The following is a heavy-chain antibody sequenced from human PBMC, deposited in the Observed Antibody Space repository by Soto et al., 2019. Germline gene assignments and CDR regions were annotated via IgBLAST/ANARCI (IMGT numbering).Heavy chain of an antibody. V-gene: IGHV1-69*06. Sequence: SVKVSCKASGGTFSSYAISWVRQAPGQGLEWMGGIIPIFGTANYAQKFQGRVTITADKSTSTAYMELSSLRSEDTAVYYCARGYHYYDRSGYYPAYYYYGMDVWGQGTTVTVSS. J-gene: IGHJ6*02. CDR2: IIPIFGTA. D-gene: IGHD3-22*01. CDR3: ARGYHYYDRSGYYPAYYYYGMDV. CDR1: GGTFSSYA.